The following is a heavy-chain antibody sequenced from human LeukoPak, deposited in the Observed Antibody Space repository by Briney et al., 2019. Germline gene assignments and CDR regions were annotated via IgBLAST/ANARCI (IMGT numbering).Heavy chain of an antibody. J-gene: IGHJ4*02. D-gene: IGHD6-25*01. CDR2: ISGSGGST. CDR1: GFTLSSYA. V-gene: IGHV3-23*01. CDR3: AKVKWSSSGALDY. Sequence: GGSLRLSCTASGFTLSSYAMSWVRQAPGKGLEWVSAISGSGGSTYYADSVKGRFSISRDDSKNTLYLQMNSLRVEDTAIYYCAKVKWSSSGALDYWGQGTLVSVSS.